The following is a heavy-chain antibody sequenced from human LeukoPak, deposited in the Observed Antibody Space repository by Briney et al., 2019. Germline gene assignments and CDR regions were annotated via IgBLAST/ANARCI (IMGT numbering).Heavy chain of an antibody. V-gene: IGHV3-30*04. D-gene: IGHD3-10*01. CDR2: VSKDGNTK. Sequence: PGRSLRLSCVASGFTFSTYAIHWVRQAPGKGLEWVAVVSKDGNTKYYADSVKGRFTISRDNSKNTLYLQMNSLRAEDTSVYYCARGIQPPKYYGSGSDTFDIWGQGTMVTVSS. CDR1: GFTFSTYA. J-gene: IGHJ3*02. CDR3: ARGIQPPKYYGSGSDTFDI.